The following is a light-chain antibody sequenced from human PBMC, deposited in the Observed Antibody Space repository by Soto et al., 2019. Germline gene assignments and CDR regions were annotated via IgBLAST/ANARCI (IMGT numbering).Light chain of an antibody. J-gene: IGKJ4*01. CDR2: DAS. Sequence: EIVLTQSPATLSLSPGERATLSCRASKSVSSYLAWYQQKPGQAPRLLIYDASNRATGIPARFSGSGSGTDFTLTISSLEPEDFALYYCHQRSNWPPNFAGGTKVEIK. CDR3: HQRSNWPPN. CDR1: KSVSSY. V-gene: IGKV3-11*01.